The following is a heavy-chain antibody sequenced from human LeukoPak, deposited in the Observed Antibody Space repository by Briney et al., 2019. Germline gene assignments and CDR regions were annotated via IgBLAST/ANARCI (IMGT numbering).Heavy chain of an antibody. CDR3: ARRAGEYSHPYDY. J-gene: IGHJ4*02. D-gene: IGHD4-17*01. V-gene: IGHV3-53*01. Sequence: QSGASLRLSCAASGFTFSDYYMSWLRQAPGKGLGWVSFIYSGGNTHYSDSVKGRFTISRDNSKNTLYLQMNSLRADDTAVYYCARRAGEYSHPYDYWGQGTLVTVSS. CDR2: IYSGGNT. CDR1: GFTFSDYY.